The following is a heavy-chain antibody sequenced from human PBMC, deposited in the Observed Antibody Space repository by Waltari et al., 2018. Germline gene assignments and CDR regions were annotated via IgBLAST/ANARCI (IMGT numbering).Heavy chain of an antibody. J-gene: IGHJ6*02. Sequence: QVQLVQSGAEVKKPGSSVTVSCKASGGTFSRYAISWVRQAPGQGLEWMGGIIPIFGTANYAQKFQGRVTITADESTSTAYMELSSLRSEDTAVYYCARWEYCTGGVCHDYYGMDVWGQGTTVTVSS. CDR3: ARWEYCTGGVCHDYYGMDV. CDR2: IIPIFGTA. CDR1: GGTFSRYA. V-gene: IGHV1-69*13. D-gene: IGHD2-8*02.